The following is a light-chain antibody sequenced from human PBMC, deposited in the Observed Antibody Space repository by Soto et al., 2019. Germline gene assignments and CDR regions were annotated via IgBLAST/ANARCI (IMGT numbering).Light chain of an antibody. CDR3: QQSYSNLT. V-gene: IGKV1-39*01. CDR2: ASS. CDR1: QSISSY. J-gene: IGKJ4*01. Sequence: DIQMTQSPSSLSASVGDRVTITCRAIQSISSYLNWYQQKPGKAPKILIYASSSLQSGVPSRFSGSRYGTYLHLTISSLQPEYFATSYCQQSYSNLTFGGGKKVESK.